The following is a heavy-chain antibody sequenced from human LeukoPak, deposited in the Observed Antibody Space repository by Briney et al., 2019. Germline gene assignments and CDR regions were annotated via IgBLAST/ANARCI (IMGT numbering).Heavy chain of an antibody. V-gene: IGHV4-4*02. J-gene: IGHJ5*02. CDR1: GGSISSSNW. D-gene: IGHD3-9*01. Sequence: SETLSLTCAVSGGSISSSNWWSWVRQPPGKGLEWIGEIYHSGSTNYNPSLKSRVTISVDKSKNQFSLKLSSVTAADTAVYYCARGNYDILTGRGNWFDPWGQGTLVTVSS. CDR2: IYHSGST. CDR3: ARGNYDILTGRGNWFDP.